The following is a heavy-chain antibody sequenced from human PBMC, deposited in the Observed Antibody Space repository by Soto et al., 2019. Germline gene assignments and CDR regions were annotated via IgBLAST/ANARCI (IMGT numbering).Heavy chain of an antibody. CDR3: ASSGYSYGYLGSVDY. D-gene: IGHD5-18*01. CDR2: IYSGGST. J-gene: IGHJ4*02. V-gene: IGHV3-66*01. Sequence: GSLRLSCAASGFTVSSNYMSWVRQAPGKGLEWVSVIYSGGSTYYADSVKGRFTISRDNSKNTLYLQMNSLRAEDTAVYYCASSGYSYGYLGSVDYWGQGTLVTVSS. CDR1: GFTVSSNY.